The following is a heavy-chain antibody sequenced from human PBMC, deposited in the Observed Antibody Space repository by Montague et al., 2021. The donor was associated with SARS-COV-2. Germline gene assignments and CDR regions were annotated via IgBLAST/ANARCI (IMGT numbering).Heavy chain of an antibody. V-gene: IGHV3-23*03. CDR2: LYKDDRTT. CDR3: AKRNGYNPRNWSFDY. CDR1: GFTFSIFA. D-gene: IGHD5-24*01. Sequence: SLRLSRAASGFTFSIFAMSWSRQAPGKGLEWISVLYKDDRTTDYAGSVKGRFTISRDNSKNTLYPQMDSLRVEDTAVYYCAKRNGYNPRNWSFDYWGRGTLVTVSS. J-gene: IGHJ4*02.